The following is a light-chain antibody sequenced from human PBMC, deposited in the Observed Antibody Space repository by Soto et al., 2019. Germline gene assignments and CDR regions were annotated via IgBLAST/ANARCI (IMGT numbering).Light chain of an antibody. Sequence: PGTLSLSPGERATLSCRASQSVSSSYLAWYQQKPGQAPRLLIYGASSRATGIPDRFSGSGSGTDFTLTISRLEPEDFAVYYCQQYGRSPLVTFGQGTRLEIK. CDR2: GAS. CDR3: QQYGRSPLVT. J-gene: IGKJ5*01. CDR1: QSVSSSY. V-gene: IGKV3-20*01.